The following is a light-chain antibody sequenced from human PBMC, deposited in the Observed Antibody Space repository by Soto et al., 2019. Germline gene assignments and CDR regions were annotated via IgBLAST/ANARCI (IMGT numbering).Light chain of an antibody. CDR1: QGITSY. CDR2: SAS. V-gene: IGKV1-9*01. J-gene: IGKJ4*01. CDR3: QQLYSHPLA. Sequence: IQLTQSPSSLSASVGDRVTITCRASQGITSYLAWYQQRPGKAPGLLIYSASTLQSGVPSRFNGSGYGTDFSLTISNLQPEDFATYYCQQLYSHPLAFGGGTKVDIK.